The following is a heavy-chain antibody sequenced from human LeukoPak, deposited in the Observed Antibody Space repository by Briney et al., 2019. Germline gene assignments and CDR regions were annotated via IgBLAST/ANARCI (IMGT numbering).Heavy chain of an antibody. CDR3: AKDRYSYAFEYSDS. J-gene: IGHJ4*02. V-gene: IGHV3-53*05. CDR1: GFTVSSNY. D-gene: IGHD5-18*01. CDR2: ISWENSST. Sequence: GGSLRLSCAASGFTVSSNYMSWVRQAPGKGLEWVSLISWENSSTYYADSVKGRFTISRDNSKNTLSLQVSSLRTEDTAVYYCAKDRYSYAFEYSDSWGQGTLVTVSS.